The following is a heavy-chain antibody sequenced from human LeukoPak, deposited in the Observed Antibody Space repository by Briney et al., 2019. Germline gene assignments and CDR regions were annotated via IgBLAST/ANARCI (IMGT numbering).Heavy chain of an antibody. CDR1: GFTFSSYG. CDR3: AKSDTAMVPGYY. D-gene: IGHD5-18*01. J-gene: IGHJ4*02. Sequence: GGSLRLSCAAPGFTFSSYGMHWVRQAPGKGLEWVAFIRYDGSNKYYADSVKGRFTISRDNSKNTLYLQMNSLRAEDTAVYYCAKSDTAMVPGYYWGQGTLVTVSS. V-gene: IGHV3-30*02. CDR2: IRYDGSNK.